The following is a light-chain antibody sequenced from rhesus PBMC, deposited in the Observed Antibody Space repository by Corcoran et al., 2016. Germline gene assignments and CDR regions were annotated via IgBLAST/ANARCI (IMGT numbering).Light chain of an antibody. CDR3: MQGIQLPYS. CDR1: QSLLHSGAKTF. Sequence: DIVMTQTPLSLPVTPGEPASISCRSSQSLLHSGAKTFLYWYLQKPGQSPQLLIREVSNRASGVPYRCSGRWSGTDFTLKISRVEAEDVGIYYCMQGIQLPYSFGQGTTVEIK. CDR2: EVS. J-gene: IGKJ2*01. V-gene: IGKV2S15*01.